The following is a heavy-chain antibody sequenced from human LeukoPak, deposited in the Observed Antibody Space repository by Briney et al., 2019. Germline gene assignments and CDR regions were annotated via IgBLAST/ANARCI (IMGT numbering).Heavy chain of an antibody. CDR3: ARDAWQLVFLFDY. J-gene: IGHJ4*02. V-gene: IGHV3-30*01. Sequence: GRSLRLSCAASGFTFSSYAMHWVRQAPGKGLEWVAVMSYDGSKKYFSDSVKGRFTISRDNSKNTLYLQMNGLRAEDTAVYYCARDAWQLVFLFDYWGQGTLVTVSS. CDR1: GFTFSSYA. CDR2: MSYDGSKK. D-gene: IGHD6-13*01.